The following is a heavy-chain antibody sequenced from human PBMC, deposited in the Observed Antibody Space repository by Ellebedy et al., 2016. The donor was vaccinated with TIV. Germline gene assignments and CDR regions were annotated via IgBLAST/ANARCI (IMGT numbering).Heavy chain of an antibody. CDR2: ISSSSSYI. Sequence: GGSLRLSCAASGFTFSSYSMNWVRQAPGKGLEWVSSISSSSSYIYYADSVKGRFTISRDNAKNSLYLQMNSLRAEDTAVYYCSFEGWLNAFDIWGQGTMVTVSS. CDR3: SFEGWLNAFDI. D-gene: IGHD6-19*01. CDR1: GFTFSSYS. V-gene: IGHV3-21*04. J-gene: IGHJ3*02.